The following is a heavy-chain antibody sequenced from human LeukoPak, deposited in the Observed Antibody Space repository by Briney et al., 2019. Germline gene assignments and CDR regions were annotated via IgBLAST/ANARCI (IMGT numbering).Heavy chain of an antibody. J-gene: IGHJ4*02. Sequence: PSETLSLTCSVSGASINNYYWTWIRQPAGKGLEWIGHISTLGSTNYNPSLKSRVTMSVDTSKNQFSLKLSSVTAADTAVYFCARGLSSTRRESDYWGQGTLVIVSS. CDR1: GASINNYY. CDR2: ISTLGST. V-gene: IGHV4-4*07. CDR3: ARGLSSTRRESDY. D-gene: IGHD2-2*01.